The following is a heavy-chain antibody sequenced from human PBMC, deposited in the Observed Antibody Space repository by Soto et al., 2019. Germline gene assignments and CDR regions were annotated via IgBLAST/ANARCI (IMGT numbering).Heavy chain of an antibody. D-gene: IGHD5-18*01. V-gene: IGHV1-18*01. CDR1: GYTVTSYG. Sequence: QVQLVQSGAEVKKPGASVKGSCKASGYTVTSYGISWVRQAPGQGLEWRGWISAYNGNPTYAQKLQGRVTMTTDTSTSIAYMELRSLRSDDPAVYYCARLARGENYGSRENWFGPWGQGTLVTVSS. CDR3: ARLARGENYGSRENWFGP. J-gene: IGHJ5*02. CDR2: ISAYNGNP.